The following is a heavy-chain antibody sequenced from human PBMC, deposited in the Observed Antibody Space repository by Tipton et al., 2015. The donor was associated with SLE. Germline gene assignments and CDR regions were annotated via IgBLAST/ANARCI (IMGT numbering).Heavy chain of an antibody. D-gene: IGHD6-13*01. CDR3: ARDIGAAVTNWFDP. V-gene: IGHV4-4*09. J-gene: IGHJ5*02. CDR2: IYSSGST. CDR1: GSSFSSGDY. Sequence: TLSLTCTVSGSSFSSGDYWAWIRQPPGKGLEWIGYIYSSGSTKYNPSLKSRLTRSVGTSKNQFSLKVSSVTAADTAVYYCARDIGAAVTNWFDPWGQGTLVIVSS.